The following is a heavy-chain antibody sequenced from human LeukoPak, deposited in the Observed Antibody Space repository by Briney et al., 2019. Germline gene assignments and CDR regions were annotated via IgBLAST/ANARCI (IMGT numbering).Heavy chain of an antibody. D-gene: IGHD5-18*01. CDR1: GYTFTSYY. V-gene: IGHV1-2*07. CDR3: AREGGSSYGYAYH. CDR2: INPHSGGT. J-gene: IGHJ5*02. Sequence: AASVKVSCKASGYTFTSYYMHWVRQAPGQGLEWMGWINPHSGGTNYAHKFQGRVTMTRDTSISTAYMELSSLRSDDMAVYYCAREGGSSYGYAYHWGQGTLVTVSS.